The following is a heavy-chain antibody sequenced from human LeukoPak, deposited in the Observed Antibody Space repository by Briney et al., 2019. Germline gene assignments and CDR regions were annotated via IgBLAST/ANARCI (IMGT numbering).Heavy chain of an antibody. V-gene: IGHV3-74*01. CDR1: GFTIIGYY. D-gene: IGHD3-16*01. CDR2: INGDGTNT. Sequence: PGGSLRLSCAASGFTIIGYYIHWVRQAPGKGLVWVSRINGDGTNTNYADSVEGRFTISKDISKNTIYLQMNSLRDEDTAVYYCVRDGGHFDFEYWGQGTLVSVSS. J-gene: IGHJ4*02. CDR3: VRDGGHFDFEY.